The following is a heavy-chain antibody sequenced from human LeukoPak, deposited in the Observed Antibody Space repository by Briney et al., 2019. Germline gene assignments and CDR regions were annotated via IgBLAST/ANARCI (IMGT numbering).Heavy chain of an antibody. CDR3: ARFSSGCSTSSCYLTY. CDR2: IHDTGST. D-gene: IGHD2-2*01. J-gene: IGHJ4*02. CDR1: GGSLSSHY. Sequence: SETLSLTCSVSGGSLSSHYWSWIRQPPGKGLELIGHIHDTGSTFYNPSLRGRVTISLDTSNNQFSLKLTSMTAADTAVYYCARFSSGCSTSSCYLTYWGQGTLVTVSS. V-gene: IGHV4-59*11.